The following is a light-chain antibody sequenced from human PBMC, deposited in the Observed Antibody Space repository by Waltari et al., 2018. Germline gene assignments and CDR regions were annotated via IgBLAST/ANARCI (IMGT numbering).Light chain of an antibody. V-gene: IGLV2-14*01. CDR1: SHYLGSYNY. J-gene: IGLJ3*02. CDR2: DVS. Sequence: QSALTQPASVSGSPGQSITISCTGSSHYLGSYNYVSWYQQHPDKAPKLIIYDVSERPSGVSNRFSASKSGDTASLTISGLQAEDEADYYCSSYTSSNTWVFGGGTKVTVL. CDR3: SSYTSSNTWV.